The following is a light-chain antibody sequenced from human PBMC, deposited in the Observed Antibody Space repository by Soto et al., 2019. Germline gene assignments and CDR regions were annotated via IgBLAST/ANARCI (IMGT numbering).Light chain of an antibody. Sequence: QSALTQPPSASGSPGQSVTISCTGTSSDVGGYNYVSWYQQHPGKAPKLMIYEVSKRPSGVPDRFSGSKSGNTASLTVSGPQAEDEANYSCSYYAASNNLGVFGTGTKLPVL. J-gene: IGLJ1*01. CDR2: EVS. CDR3: SYYAASNNLGV. V-gene: IGLV2-8*01. CDR1: SSDVGGYNY.